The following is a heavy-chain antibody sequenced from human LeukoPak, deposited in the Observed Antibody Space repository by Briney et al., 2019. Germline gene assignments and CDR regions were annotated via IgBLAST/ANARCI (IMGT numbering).Heavy chain of an antibody. CDR1: GYTFTSYG. CDR2: ISAYNGNT. CDR3: ARLVVPAAMGYYYYYYMDV. J-gene: IGHJ6*03. Sequence: ASVKVSCKASGYTFTSYGISWVRQAPGQGLEWMGWISAYNGNTNYAQKLQGRVTMTTDTSTSTAYMELRSLRSDDTAVYYCARLVVPAAMGYYYYYYMDVWGKGTTVTVSS. V-gene: IGHV1-18*01. D-gene: IGHD2-2*01.